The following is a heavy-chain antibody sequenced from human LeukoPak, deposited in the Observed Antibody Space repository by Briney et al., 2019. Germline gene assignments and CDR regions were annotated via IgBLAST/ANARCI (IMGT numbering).Heavy chain of an antibody. V-gene: IGHV3-20*04. Sequence: GGSLRLSCAASGFTFDDYGMSWVRQAPGKGLEWVSGINWNGGSTGYADSVKGRFTISRDNAKNSLYLQMNSLRAEDTALYYCARDKATDYYDSSGYYSAGNNWFDPWGQGTLVTVSS. CDR1: GFTFDDYG. J-gene: IGHJ5*02. D-gene: IGHD3-22*01. CDR2: INWNGGST. CDR3: ARDKATDYYDSSGYYSAGNNWFDP.